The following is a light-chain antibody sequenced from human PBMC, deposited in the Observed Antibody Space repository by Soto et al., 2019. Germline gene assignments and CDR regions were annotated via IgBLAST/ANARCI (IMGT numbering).Light chain of an antibody. CDR3: MQALQTQWT. V-gene: IGKV2-28*01. J-gene: IGKJ2*02. Sequence: DIVMTQSPLSLSVPPGEPASIACRSSQSLLHSNGYNYLDWYLQKPGQSPQLLIYLGSSRASGVPDRFSGSGSGTDFTLKISRVEAEDVGVYYCMQALQTQWTFGQGPKLEIK. CDR2: LGS. CDR1: QSLLHSNGYNY.